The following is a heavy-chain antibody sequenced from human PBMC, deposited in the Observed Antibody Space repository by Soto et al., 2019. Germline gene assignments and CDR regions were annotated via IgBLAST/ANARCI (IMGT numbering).Heavy chain of an antibody. V-gene: IGHV3-11*05. CDR2: ISSSNSYT. J-gene: IGHJ3*02. CDR1: GFTFSDYY. CDR3: ARHRHDAFDI. Sequence: QVPLVESGGGLVQPGGSLRLSCAASGFTFSDYYMSWIRQAPGKGLEWVSYISSSNSYTNYADSVKGRFTISRDNAKNSLYLQMNSLRAEDTAVYYCARHRHDAFDIWGQGTMVTVSS.